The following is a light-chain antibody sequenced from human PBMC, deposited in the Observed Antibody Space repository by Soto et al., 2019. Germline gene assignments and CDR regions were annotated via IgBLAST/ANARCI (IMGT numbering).Light chain of an antibody. CDR2: DVS. V-gene: IGLV2-14*01. J-gene: IGLJ1*01. CDR1: SSDVGGYNY. Sequence: QSALTQPASVSGSPGQSITISCTGTSSDVGGYNYVSWYQQHPGKAPKLMIYDVSNRPSGVSNRFSGSKSGNMASLTISGLQAEDEAEYYCSSYTSSSTLLYVFGTGTKVTVL. CDR3: SSYTSSSTLLYV.